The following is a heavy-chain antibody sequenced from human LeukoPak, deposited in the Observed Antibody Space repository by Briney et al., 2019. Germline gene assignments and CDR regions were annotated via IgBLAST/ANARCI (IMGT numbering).Heavy chain of an antibody. CDR1: GYTFTSYG. J-gene: IGHJ5*01. CDR3: ARDPGSIAAAGRWFDV. CDR2: ISAYNGNT. Sequence: ASVKVSCKASGYTFTSYGISWVRQAPGQGLEWMGWISAYNGNTNYAQKLHGKVTMTTDTSTCTAYLELRSLRSDDAAVYYCARDPGSIAAAGRWFDVWGKGTLVTVSS. D-gene: IGHD6-13*01. V-gene: IGHV1-18*01.